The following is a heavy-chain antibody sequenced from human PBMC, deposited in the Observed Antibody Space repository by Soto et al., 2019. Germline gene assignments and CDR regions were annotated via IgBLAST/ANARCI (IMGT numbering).Heavy chain of an antibody. CDR3: ASSSGYYFDY. J-gene: IGHJ4*02. CDR1: GGSISSSSYY. Sequence: SETLSLTCTVSGGSISSSSYYWGWIRQPPGKGLEWIGSIYYSGSTYYNPSLKSRVTISVDTSKNQFSLKLSSVTAADTAVYYCASSSGYYFDYWGQGTLVTVSS. D-gene: IGHD3-3*01. V-gene: IGHV4-39*01. CDR2: IYYSGST.